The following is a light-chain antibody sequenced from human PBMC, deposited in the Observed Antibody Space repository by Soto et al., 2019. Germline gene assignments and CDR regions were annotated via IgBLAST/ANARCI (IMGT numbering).Light chain of an antibody. V-gene: IGKV3-20*01. CDR1: QRVSSTY. Sequence: EVVLTQSPDTLSLFPGARATLSCRASQRVSSTYFAWYRQKPGQPPSLLIYGASNRATGVPDRFSGSGSGTDFTLTISRLEPEDFAVYYCQQYGSSPPGFTFGPRTTVEIK. J-gene: IGKJ3*01. CDR2: GAS. CDR3: QQYGSSPPGFT.